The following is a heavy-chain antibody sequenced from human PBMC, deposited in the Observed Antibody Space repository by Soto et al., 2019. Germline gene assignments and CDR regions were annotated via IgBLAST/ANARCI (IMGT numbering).Heavy chain of an antibody. J-gene: IGHJ4*02. CDR2: INSNSDDT. CDR1: GYTFTDLY. D-gene: IGHD3-10*01. V-gene: IGHV1-2*02. CDR3: ARDSASESGTFYDY. Sequence: AAVKCSFKASGYTFTDLYVHWVRQAPGQGLDCVGWINSNSDDTSYAQRFQGRLTMTRDTSISTAYMELSSLRSDDTAVYYCARDSASESGTFYDYWGQGTLVTDSS.